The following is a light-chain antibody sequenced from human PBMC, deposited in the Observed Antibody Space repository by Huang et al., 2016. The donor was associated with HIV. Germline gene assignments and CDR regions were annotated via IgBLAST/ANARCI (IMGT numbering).Light chain of an antibody. V-gene: IGKV1-NL1*01. J-gene: IGKJ2*01. Sequence: DIQMTQSPSSLSASVRNRDTITCRASQAIANTLAWNQQKPGKAPKLLLYAASRLESGVPSRFSGGGSGTDYTLTIGSLEPEDFATYYCQQCHSTPYTFGRGTRLEIK. CDR3: QQCHSTPYT. CDR2: AAS. CDR1: QAIANT.